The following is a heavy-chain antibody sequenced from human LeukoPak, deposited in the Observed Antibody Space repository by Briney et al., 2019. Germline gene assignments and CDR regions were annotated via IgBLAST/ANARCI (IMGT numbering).Heavy chain of an antibody. CDR1: GFTFSSYW. D-gene: IGHD4-17*01. CDR3: ARAPGEGWFDP. Sequence: GGSLRLSCAASGFTFSSYWMSWVRQAPGKGVEWVASIKKDGSEKYYVDSVKGRFTISRDNAKNSLYLQMNSLRAEDTALYYCARAPGEGWFDPWSQGTLVTVSS. J-gene: IGHJ5*02. CDR2: IKKDGSEK. V-gene: IGHV3-7*01.